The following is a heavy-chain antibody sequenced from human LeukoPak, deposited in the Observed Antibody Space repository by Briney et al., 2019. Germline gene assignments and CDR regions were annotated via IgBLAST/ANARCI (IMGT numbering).Heavy chain of an antibody. D-gene: IGHD2-15*01. CDR2: IYPGDSDT. V-gene: IGHV5-51*01. CDR1: GYSFTSYW. Sequence: GESLKISCKGSGYSFTSYWIGWVRQMPGKGLEWMGIIYPGDSDTRYSPSFQGQVNISADKSISTAYLQWSSLKASDTAMYYCARQSRYCSGGSCYSYHYFDYWGQGTLVTVTS. CDR3: ARQSRYCSGGSCYSYHYFDY. J-gene: IGHJ4*02.